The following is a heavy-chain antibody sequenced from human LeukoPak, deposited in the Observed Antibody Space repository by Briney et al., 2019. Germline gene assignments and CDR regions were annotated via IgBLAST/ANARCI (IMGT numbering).Heavy chain of an antibody. CDR2: IKEDGSQK. V-gene: IGHV3-7*03. CDR3: ARESRRITMVRGLDMDV. Sequence: GGSRRLSCAAPGLTFSSYWLHWVRRAPGKGLEWVANIKEDGSQKYFVDSVKGRFTISRDNAKNSLYLQMNSLRAEDTAVYYCARESRRITMVRGLDMDVWGKGTTVTVSS. D-gene: IGHD3-10*01. J-gene: IGHJ6*04. CDR1: GLTFSSYW.